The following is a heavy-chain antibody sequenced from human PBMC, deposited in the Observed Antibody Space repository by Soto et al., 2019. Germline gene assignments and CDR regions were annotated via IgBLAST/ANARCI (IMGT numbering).Heavy chain of an antibody. CDR1: GFSFSRHA. D-gene: IGHD6-6*01. CDR3: ARRVYGISSGYDY. Sequence: ESGGGLVQPGGSLRLSCAASGFSFSRHAMHWVRQAPGKGLEYVSAINNNGDRKYYANSVEGRFTISRDNSKNTLYLQMGSLRTEDMAVYYCARRVYGISSGYDYWGQGTLVTVSS. J-gene: IGHJ4*02. V-gene: IGHV3-64*01. CDR2: INNNGDRK.